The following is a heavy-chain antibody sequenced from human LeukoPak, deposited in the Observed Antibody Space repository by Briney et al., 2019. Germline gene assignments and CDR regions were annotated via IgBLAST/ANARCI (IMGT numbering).Heavy chain of an antibody. CDR2: IDHRGST. V-gene: IGHV4-34*01. D-gene: IGHD2-21*01. Sequence: SETLSLTCAVYGGSFSGYYWSWIRQPPGKGLEWIGEIDHRGSTNYNPSLKSRVTISVDTSKNQFSLNLASVTAADTAVYYCARHSIASDGARLFDYWGRGTLVTVSS. J-gene: IGHJ4*02. CDR1: GGSFSGYY. CDR3: ARHSIASDGARLFDY.